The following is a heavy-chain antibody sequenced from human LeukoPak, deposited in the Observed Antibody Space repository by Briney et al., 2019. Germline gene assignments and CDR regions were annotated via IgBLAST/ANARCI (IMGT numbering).Heavy chain of an antibody. Sequence: PGGSLRPSCAASGFTFSTYSMNWLRQAPGKGLEWVSSISSSGSYIYYADSVKGRFTISRDNAKNSLYLQMNSLRAEDTAVYYCARAEPVLLWFGESPGWFDPWGQGTLVTVSS. CDR1: GFTFSTYS. V-gene: IGHV3-21*01. J-gene: IGHJ5*02. D-gene: IGHD3-10*01. CDR3: ARAEPVLLWFGESPGWFDP. CDR2: ISSSGSYI.